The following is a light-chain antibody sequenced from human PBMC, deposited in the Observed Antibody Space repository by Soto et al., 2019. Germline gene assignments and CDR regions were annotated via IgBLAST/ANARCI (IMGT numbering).Light chain of an antibody. CDR3: QQYSSYPWT. J-gene: IGKJ1*01. CDR2: EAS. V-gene: IGKV1-5*03. Sequence: DLQMTQSPSTLSASIGDRVTITCRASQSITKWVAWYQQKPGKAPNLLIYEASTLETGVPLGFSGSGSGTEFTLTISSLQPDDFATYYCQQYSSYPWTFGQGTKVEVK. CDR1: QSITKW.